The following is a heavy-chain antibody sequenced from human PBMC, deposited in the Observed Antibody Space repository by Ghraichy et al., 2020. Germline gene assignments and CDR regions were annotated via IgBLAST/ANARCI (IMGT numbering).Heavy chain of an antibody. V-gene: IGHV4-30-2*01. Sequence: TLSLTCAVSGGSISSGGYSWSWIRQPPGKGLEWIGYIYHSGSTYYNPSLKSRVTISVDRSKNQFSLKLSSVTAADTAVYYCARRTVVTATLDYWGQGTLVTVSS. CDR3: ARRTVVTATLDY. D-gene: IGHD2-21*02. CDR2: IYHSGST. CDR1: GGSISSGGYS. J-gene: IGHJ4*02.